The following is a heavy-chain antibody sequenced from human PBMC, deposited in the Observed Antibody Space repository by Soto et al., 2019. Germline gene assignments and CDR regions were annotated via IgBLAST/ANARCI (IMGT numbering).Heavy chain of an antibody. CDR3: AQLTPSAFQGYSFDY. D-gene: IGHD3-16*01. CDR1: GFSRSNTPLG. J-gene: IGHJ4*02. Sequence: QLPLKEYGPTLVTPTQSLTLTVSCSGFSRSNTPLGMAWIPQPPGKALEWLALIYWDDDRRYIPSLKYRLTTTRYTSGGQVVITMTNLDPVDTATYYCAQLTPSAFQGYSFDYWGPGILVTVSS. CDR2: IYWDDDR. V-gene: IGHV2-5*02.